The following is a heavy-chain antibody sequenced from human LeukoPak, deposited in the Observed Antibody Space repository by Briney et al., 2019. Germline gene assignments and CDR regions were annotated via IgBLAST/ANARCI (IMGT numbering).Heavy chain of an antibody. CDR1: GYTFTSYG. D-gene: IGHD6-19*01. J-gene: IGHJ4*02. CDR2: ISAYSDNT. Sequence: ASVKVSCKASGYTFTSYGISWVRQAPGQGLEWMGWISAYSDNTNFAQKLQGRVTMTTDTSTSTAYMELNRLRSDDTAVYYCATAPLNGYSSGWYSFDYWGQGALVTVSS. CDR3: ATAPLNGYSSGWYSFDY. V-gene: IGHV1-18*01.